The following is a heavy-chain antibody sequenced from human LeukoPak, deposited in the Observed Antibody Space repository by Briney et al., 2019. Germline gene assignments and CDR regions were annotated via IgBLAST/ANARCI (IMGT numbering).Heavy chain of an antibody. D-gene: IGHD2-2*01. CDR3: ARGGCSSTSCLDY. CDR2: INTDGSST. V-gene: IGHV3-74*01. J-gene: IGHJ4*02. Sequence: GGSLRLSCAVSGLTFSSSWMDWVRQAPGKGLVWVSHINTDGSSTTYADSVKGRFTISRDNAKNTLYLQMNSLRAEDTAVYYCARGGCSSTSCLDYWGQGTLVTVSS. CDR1: GLTFSSSW.